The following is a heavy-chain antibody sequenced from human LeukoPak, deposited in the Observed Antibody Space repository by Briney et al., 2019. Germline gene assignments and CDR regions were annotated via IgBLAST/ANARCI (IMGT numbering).Heavy chain of an antibody. CDR3: ARDKYSSSQRGGYFDY. J-gene: IGHJ4*02. D-gene: IGHD6-13*01. Sequence: GASVKVSCKASGYTFTGYYMHWVRQAPGQGLEWMGWINPNSGGTNYAQKFQGRVTMTRDTSISTAYMELSRLRSDDTAVYYCARDKYSSSQRGGYFDYWGQGTLVTVSS. CDR2: INPNSGGT. V-gene: IGHV1-2*02. CDR1: GYTFTGYY.